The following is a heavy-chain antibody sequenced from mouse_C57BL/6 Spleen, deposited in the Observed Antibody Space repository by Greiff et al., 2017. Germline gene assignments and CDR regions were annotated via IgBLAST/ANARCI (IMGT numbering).Heavy chain of an antibody. D-gene: IGHD1-1*01. CDR3: ARDHYYGSSYYYAMDY. V-gene: IGHV1-53*01. CDR1: GYTFTSYW. J-gene: IGHJ4*01. CDR2: INPSNGGT. Sequence: VQLQQPGTELVKPGASVKLSCKASGYTFTSYWMHWVKQRPGQGLEWIGNINPSNGGTNYNEKFKGKATLTADKSSSTAYMELRSLTSEDAAVYFCARDHYYGSSYYYAMDYWGQGTSVTVSS.